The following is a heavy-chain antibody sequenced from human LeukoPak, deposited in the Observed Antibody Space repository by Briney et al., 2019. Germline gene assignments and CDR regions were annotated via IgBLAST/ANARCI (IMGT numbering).Heavy chain of an antibody. Sequence: QPGGSLRLSCAASGFTFSLYVMSWVRQAPGKGLEWVSGISASGGSRYYADSVKGRFTISRDNSRNTVFLQVNSLRGDDTAVYYCAQDRGATVTTFAHWGLGPLVTVSS. V-gene: IGHV3-23*01. CDR3: AQDRGATVTTFAH. CDR1: GFTFSLYV. J-gene: IGHJ4*02. CDR2: ISASGGSR. D-gene: IGHD4-17*01.